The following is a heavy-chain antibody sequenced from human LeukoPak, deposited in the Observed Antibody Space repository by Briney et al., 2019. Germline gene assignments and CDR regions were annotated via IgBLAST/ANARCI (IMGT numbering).Heavy chain of an antibody. CDR3: AKDMRDRSGGSCNPAWDY. CDR1: GYTFDDYA. D-gene: IGHD2-15*01. Sequence: GGSLRLSCAASGYTFDDYAMHWVRQAPGKGLEWVSGISWNSGSIGYADSVKGRFTISRDNAKNSLYLQMNSLRAEDTALYYCAKDMRDRSGGSCNPAWDYWGQGTLVTVSS. J-gene: IGHJ4*02. V-gene: IGHV3-9*01. CDR2: ISWNSGSI.